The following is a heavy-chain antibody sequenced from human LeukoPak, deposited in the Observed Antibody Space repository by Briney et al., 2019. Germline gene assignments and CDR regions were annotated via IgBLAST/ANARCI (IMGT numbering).Heavy chain of an antibody. J-gene: IGHJ3*02. CDR2: ISGSGGST. V-gene: IGHV3-23*01. D-gene: IGHD3-16*01. CDR3: ATGGSLRAFDI. Sequence: GGSLRLSCAASGFTVSTYDMSWVRQAPGKGLEWVSAISGSGGSTYYADSVKGRFTISRDNSKNTLYLQMNSLRAEDTAVYYCATGGSLRAFDIWGQGTMVTVSS. CDR1: GFTVSTYD.